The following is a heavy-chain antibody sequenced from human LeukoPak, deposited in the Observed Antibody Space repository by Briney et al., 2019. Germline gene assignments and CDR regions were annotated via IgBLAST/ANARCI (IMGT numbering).Heavy chain of an antibody. Sequence: ASVKVSCKASGYTFTSYYMHWVRQAPGQGLEWMGIINPSGGSTSYAQKFQGRVTMTRDMSTSTVYMELSSLRSEDTAVYYCARVLRYCGGGNCYSGGLGYMDVWGKGTTVTISS. CDR3: ARVLRYCGGGNCYSGGLGYMDV. CDR1: GYTFTSYY. V-gene: IGHV1-46*01. CDR2: INPSGGST. J-gene: IGHJ6*03. D-gene: IGHD2-15*01.